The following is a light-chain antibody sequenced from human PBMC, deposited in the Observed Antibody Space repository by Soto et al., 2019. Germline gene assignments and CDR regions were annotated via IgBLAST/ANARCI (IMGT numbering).Light chain of an antibody. Sequence: QSVLTQPASVSGSPGQSITISCTGSSSDIGGYYYVSWYQHHPGKAPKLMIYQVSNRPSGVSNRFSGSKSGNTASLTISGLQAEDEADYYCTSYSSSSTFYVFGAGTKVTV. V-gene: IGLV2-14*01. CDR3: TSYSSSSTFYV. J-gene: IGLJ1*01. CDR1: SSDIGGYYY. CDR2: QVS.